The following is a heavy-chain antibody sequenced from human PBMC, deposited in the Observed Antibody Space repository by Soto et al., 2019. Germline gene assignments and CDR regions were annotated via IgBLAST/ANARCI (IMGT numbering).Heavy chain of an antibody. D-gene: IGHD3-16*02. CDR2: ISSSGSTI. CDR1: GFTFSDYY. Sequence: QVQLVESGGGLVKPGGSLRLSCAASGFTFSDYYMSWIRQAPGKGLEWVSYISSSGSTIYYADSVKGRFTISRDNAKNSLSLQMNSLRAKDTAVYDCAGGAYDYVLGSDPPHFDYWGQGTLGTVSS. V-gene: IGHV3-11*01. CDR3: AGGAYDYVLGSDPPHFDY. J-gene: IGHJ4*02.